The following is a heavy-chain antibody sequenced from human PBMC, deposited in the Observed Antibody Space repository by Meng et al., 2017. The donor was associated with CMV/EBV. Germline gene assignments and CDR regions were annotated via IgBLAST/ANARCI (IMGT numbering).Heavy chain of an antibody. J-gene: IGHJ4*02. CDR3: ARVQAVAAFDY. CDR2: IYYSGST. CDR1: GGSISSSSYY. D-gene: IGHD6-19*01. Sequence: ESLKISCTVSGGSISSSSYYWGWIRQPPGKGLEWIGSIYYSGSTYYNPSLKSRVTISVDTSKNQFSLKLSSVTAADTAVYYCARVQAVAAFDYWGQGTLVTVSS. V-gene: IGHV4-39*07.